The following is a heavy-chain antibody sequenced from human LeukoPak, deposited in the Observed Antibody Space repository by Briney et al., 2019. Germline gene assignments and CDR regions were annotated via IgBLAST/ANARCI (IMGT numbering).Heavy chain of an antibody. Sequence: GGSLRLSCAASGFTFSDYWMLWVRQEPGKGLVYVSRINSDGSSTNYADSVRGRFTMSRDNAKNTVYLQMSSLRAEDTAMYYCGRPVAATYAPIDSWGQGTLVTVSS. J-gene: IGHJ4*02. CDR1: GFTFSDYW. D-gene: IGHD6-19*01. CDR2: INSDGSST. V-gene: IGHV3-74*01. CDR3: GRPVAATYAPIDS.